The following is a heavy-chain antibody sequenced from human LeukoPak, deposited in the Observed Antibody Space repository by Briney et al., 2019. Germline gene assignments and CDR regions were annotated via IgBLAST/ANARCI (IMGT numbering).Heavy chain of an antibody. J-gene: IGHJ4*02. CDR3: VRDDYNNYGYV. CDR2: MCHGGTP. Sequence: SETLSLACIVSGYSLRSGYFWGWIRQPPGKGLEWVGSMCHGGTPNYTPSLKSRVTISLDTSKNQFSLKRRSVTAADTAVYYCVRDDYNNYGYVRGQGTLVTVSS. D-gene: IGHD4-11*01. CDR1: GYSLRSGYF. V-gene: IGHV4-38-2*02.